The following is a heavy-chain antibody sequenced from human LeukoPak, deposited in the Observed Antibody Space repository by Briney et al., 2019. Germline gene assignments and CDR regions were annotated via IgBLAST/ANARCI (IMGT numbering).Heavy chain of an antibody. Sequence: ASVKVSCKASGYTFTSYGISWVRQAPGQGLEWMGWISAYNGNTNYAQKLQGRVTMTTDTSTSTAYMELRSLRSDDTAVYYCARGDSSGYSPYYYYGMDVWGQGTTVTVFS. CDR1: GYTFTSYG. D-gene: IGHD3-22*01. CDR3: ARGDSSGYSPYYYYGMDV. CDR2: ISAYNGNT. J-gene: IGHJ6*02. V-gene: IGHV1-18*01.